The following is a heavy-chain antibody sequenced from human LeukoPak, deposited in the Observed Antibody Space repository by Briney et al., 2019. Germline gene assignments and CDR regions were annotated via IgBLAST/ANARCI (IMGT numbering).Heavy chain of an antibody. J-gene: IGHJ4*02. CDR1: GFTFSSYA. CDR3: ASKDPYDSSAYLLDY. D-gene: IGHD3-22*01. V-gene: IGHV3-30*14. Sequence: GGSLRLSCAASGFTFSSYAMHWVRQAPGKGLEWVAVISYDGSNKYYADSVKGRFTISRDSSKNTLYLQMNSLRAEDTAVYYCASKDPYDSSAYLLDYWGQGTLVTVSS. CDR2: ISYDGSNK.